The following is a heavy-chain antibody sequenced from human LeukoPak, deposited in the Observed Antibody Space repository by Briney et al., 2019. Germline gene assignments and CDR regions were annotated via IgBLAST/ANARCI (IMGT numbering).Heavy chain of an antibody. CDR2: IYYSGST. CDR1: GGSISSSSYY. V-gene: IGHV4-39*07. D-gene: IGHD3-10*01. CDR3: ARSNYGSGPYYYYYYMDV. J-gene: IGHJ6*03. Sequence: SETLSLTRTVSGGSISSSSYYWGWIRQPPGKGLEWIGSIYYSGSTYYNPSLKSRVTISVDTSKNQFSLKLSSVTAADTAVYYCARSNYGSGPYYYYYYMDVWGKGTTVTISS.